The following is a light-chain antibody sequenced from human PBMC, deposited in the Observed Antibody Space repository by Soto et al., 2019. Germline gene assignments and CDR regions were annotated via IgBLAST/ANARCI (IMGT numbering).Light chain of an antibody. V-gene: IGLV2-23*01. Sequence: QSALAQPASVSGSPGQSITISCTGTSSDVGAYNSVSWYQQHPHRAPQVIIYKGTQRPSGVSNRFSGSTSGNAASLTISALQTDDEADYFCCSSAPERTHVCGTGTKVTVL. J-gene: IGLJ1*01. CDR2: KGT. CDR3: CSSAPERTHV. CDR1: SSDVGAYNS.